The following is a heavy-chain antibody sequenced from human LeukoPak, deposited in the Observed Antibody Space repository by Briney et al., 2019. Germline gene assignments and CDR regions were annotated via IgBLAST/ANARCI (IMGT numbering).Heavy chain of an antibody. Sequence: GGSLRLSCAASGFTFSDYYMSWIRQAPGKGLEWVSYISSGSTIYYADSVKGRFTISRDNAKNSLYLQMNSLRAEDTAVYYCARDRYFQHWGQGTLVTVSS. V-gene: IGHV3-11*01. CDR1: GFTFSDYY. CDR3: ARDRYFQH. J-gene: IGHJ1*01. CDR2: ISSGSTI.